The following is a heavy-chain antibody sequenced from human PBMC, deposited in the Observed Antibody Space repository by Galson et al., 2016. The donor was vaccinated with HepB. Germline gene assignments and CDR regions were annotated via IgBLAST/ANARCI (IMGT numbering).Heavy chain of an antibody. CDR1: GFTLISYA. J-gene: IGHJ4*02. V-gene: IGHV3-30*03. CDR3: ARNSGIYYFY. CDR2: ISYDGDDQ. Sequence: SLILSCAASGFTLISYAMHWVRQAPGKGLEWVALISYDGDDQYNADSVKGRFTVSRDSSKNMLYLQMNSLRSDDTAVYFCARNSGIYYFYWGQGTLVTVSS. D-gene: IGHD1-26*01.